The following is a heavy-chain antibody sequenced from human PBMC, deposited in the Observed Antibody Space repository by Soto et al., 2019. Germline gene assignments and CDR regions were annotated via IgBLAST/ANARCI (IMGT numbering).Heavy chain of an antibody. J-gene: IGHJ6*02. CDR2: INHSGST. V-gene: IGHV4-34*01. CDR1: GGSFSGYY. CDR3: ARVTYGMDV. Sequence: QVPLQQWGAGLLKTSETLSLTCAVYGGSFSGYYWSWIRQPPGKGLEWIGEINHSGSTNYNPSLKSRVTISVDTSKNQFSLKLSSVTAADTAVYYCARVTYGMDVWGQGTTVTVSS.